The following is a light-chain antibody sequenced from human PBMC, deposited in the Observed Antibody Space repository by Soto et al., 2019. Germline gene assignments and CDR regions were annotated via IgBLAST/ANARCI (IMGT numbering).Light chain of an antibody. J-gene: IGKJ4*01. CDR1: QSISSN. Sequence: EIVMTQSPVTLSVSPGETVTLSCRASQSISSNLAWYQQKPGQAPRLLIDDASTRAAGIPTRFNGGGSGTEFTLTISSRQSEDFALYYCQQFHNWPLSFGGGTKVEIK. CDR2: DAS. CDR3: QQFHNWPLS. V-gene: IGKV3-15*01.